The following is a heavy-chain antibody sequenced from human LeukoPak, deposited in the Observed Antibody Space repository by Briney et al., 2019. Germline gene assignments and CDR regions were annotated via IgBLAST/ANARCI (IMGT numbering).Heavy chain of an antibody. V-gene: IGHV1-2*02. CDR2: INPDSGVT. J-gene: IGHJ3*02. Sequence: GASVKDSCKASGYTSTAYKLHGVRHAPGQGLEWMRWINPDSGVTNYPQKFQGRVTMTRDTSSSTAYMELSRLRSDDTAIYYCARDGTFDIWGLGTMVTVSS. CDR3: ARDGTFDI. CDR1: GYTSTAYK. D-gene: IGHD2-15*01.